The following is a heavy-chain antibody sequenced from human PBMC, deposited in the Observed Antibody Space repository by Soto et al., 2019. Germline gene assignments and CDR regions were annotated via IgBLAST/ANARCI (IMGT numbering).Heavy chain of an antibody. Sequence: PSETLSLTCTVSGGSISSGGYYWSWIRQHPGKGLGWIGYIYYSGSTYYNPSLKSRVTISVDTSKNQFPLKLSSVTAADTAVYYCARGGGCSSTSCYVKFDYWGQGTLVTVSS. J-gene: IGHJ4*02. CDR3: ARGGGCSSTSCYVKFDY. CDR1: GGSISSGGYY. V-gene: IGHV4-31*03. D-gene: IGHD2-2*01. CDR2: IYYSGST.